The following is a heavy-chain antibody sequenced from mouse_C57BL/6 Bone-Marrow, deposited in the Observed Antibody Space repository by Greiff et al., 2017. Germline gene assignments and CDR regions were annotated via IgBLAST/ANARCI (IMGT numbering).Heavy chain of an antibody. CDR3: ARAGRGENYAMDY. Sequence: QVQLQQSGAELARPGASVKLSCKASGYTFTSYGISWVKQRTGQGLEWIGEIYPRSGNTYYNEKFKGKATLTADKSSSTAYMELRSLTSEDSAVYFFARAGRGENYAMDYWGQGTSVTVSS. CDR2: IYPRSGNT. V-gene: IGHV1-81*01. CDR1: GYTFTSYG. J-gene: IGHJ4*01.